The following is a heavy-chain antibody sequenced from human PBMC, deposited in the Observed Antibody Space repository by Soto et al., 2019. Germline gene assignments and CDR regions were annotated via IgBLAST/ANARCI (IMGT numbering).Heavy chain of an antibody. CDR2: IYYSGST. CDR3: ARDSPDARGYSYGFYYYGMDV. D-gene: IGHD5-18*01. CDR1: GGSISSGGYY. J-gene: IGHJ6*02. V-gene: IGHV4-31*03. Sequence: SETLSLTCTVSGGSISSGGYYWSWIRQHPGKGLEWIGYIYYSGSTYYNPSLKSRVTISVDTSKNQFSLKLSSVTAADTAVYYCARDSPDARGYSYGFYYYGMDVWGQGTTVTVS.